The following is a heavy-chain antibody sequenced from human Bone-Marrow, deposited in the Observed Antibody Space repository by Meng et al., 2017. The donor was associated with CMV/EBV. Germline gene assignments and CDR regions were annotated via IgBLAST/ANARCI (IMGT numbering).Heavy chain of an antibody. CDR2: MSGNGREI. V-gene: IGHV3-7*01. Sequence: GESLKISCAVSGVTFRKTGLSWLRQVPGKGQEWVADMSGNGREIYYVDSVKGRFTVSRDNAKNLLFLQMNSLRVEDTAVYYCAGLWIWGPGTLVTVSS. D-gene: IGHD1-1*01. CDR1: GVTFRKTG. CDR3: AGLWI. J-gene: IGHJ4*02.